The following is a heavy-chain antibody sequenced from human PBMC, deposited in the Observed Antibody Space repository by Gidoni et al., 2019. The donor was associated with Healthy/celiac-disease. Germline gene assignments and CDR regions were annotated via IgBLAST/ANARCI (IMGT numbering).Heavy chain of an antibody. CDR3: AKDTGGSTSSYFDY. Sequence: EVQLVESGGVVVQPGGSLRLSCAASGFPFDDYAMHWVRQAPGKGLEWVSRISWDGGSTYYADSVKGRFTISRDNSKNSLYLQMNSLRAEDTAVYYCAKDTGGSTSSYFDYWGQGTLVTVSS. CDR1: GFPFDDYA. J-gene: IGHJ4*02. CDR2: ISWDGGST. V-gene: IGHV3-43D*03. D-gene: IGHD2-2*01.